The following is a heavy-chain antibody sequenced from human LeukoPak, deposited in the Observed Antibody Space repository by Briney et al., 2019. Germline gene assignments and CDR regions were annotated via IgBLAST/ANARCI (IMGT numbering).Heavy chain of an antibody. J-gene: IGHJ4*02. Sequence: GGSLRLCCTASGFTFSSSGLHWVRQAPDKGLEWVAFIHYDGSTKEYADSVRGRFTISRDNSKNTLYLQMDSLRREDMAVYYCSKEGVRCCHDDYWGRGTLVTVSS. D-gene: IGHD2-8*01. CDR3: SKEGVRCCHDDY. CDR2: IHYDGSTK. V-gene: IGHV3-30*02. CDR1: GFTFSSSG.